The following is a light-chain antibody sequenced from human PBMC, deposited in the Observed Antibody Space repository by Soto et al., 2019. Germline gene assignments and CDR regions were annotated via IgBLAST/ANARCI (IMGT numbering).Light chain of an antibody. CDR3: MQATQFPL. J-gene: IGKJ1*01. Sequence: IVLTQTPLSSPVTLGQPASISCGSSHSLVHSDGNTYLSWLQQRPGQPPRLLIYEISNRFSGVPDRFSGIGAEADFTLQISRVEAEDFGVYFCMQATQFPLFGQGTKVDIK. V-gene: IGKV2-24*01. CDR1: HSLVHSDGNTY. CDR2: EIS.